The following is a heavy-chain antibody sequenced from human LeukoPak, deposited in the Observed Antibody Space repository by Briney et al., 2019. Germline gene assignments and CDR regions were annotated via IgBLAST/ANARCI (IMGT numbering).Heavy chain of an antibody. J-gene: IGHJ6*02. CDR2: IYPGDSAT. Sequence: GESLKISCKGSGYSFTSYWIGWVRQMPGKGLEWMGIIYPGDSATRYSPSFQGQVTISADKPISTAYLQWSSLKASDTAMYYCARLMWDIVVVPAASPDPAGYGMDVWGQGTTVTVSS. D-gene: IGHD2-2*01. CDR1: GYSFTSYW. V-gene: IGHV5-51*01. CDR3: ARLMWDIVVVPAASPDPAGYGMDV.